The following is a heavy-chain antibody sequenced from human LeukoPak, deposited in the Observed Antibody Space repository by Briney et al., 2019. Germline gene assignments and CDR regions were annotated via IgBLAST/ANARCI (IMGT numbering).Heavy chain of an antibody. D-gene: IGHD2-8*01. CDR3: AGSLGYCTSNVCYLKY. CDR1: GYTFTGYY. J-gene: IGHJ4*02. CDR2: INPNSGGT. V-gene: IGHV1-2*02. Sequence: ASVTVSCKASGYTFTGYYMHWVRQAPGQGLEWMGWINPNSGGTNYAQKFQGRVTMTRDTSIRTAYMELSRLRSDDTAVYYCAGSLGYCTSNVCYLKYWGQGTLVTVSS.